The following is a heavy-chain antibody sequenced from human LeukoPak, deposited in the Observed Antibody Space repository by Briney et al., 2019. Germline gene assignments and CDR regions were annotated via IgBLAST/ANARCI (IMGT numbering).Heavy chain of an antibody. V-gene: IGHV3-7*01. CDR2: IKEDGSKK. D-gene: IGHD3-10*02. CDR3: AELGITMIGGV. J-gene: IGHJ6*04. CDR1: GFTFSRYW. Sequence: GGSLRLSCAASGFTFSRYWLSWVRQAPGKGLEWVANIKEDGSKKYYVDSVKGRFTISRDNAKNSLYLQMNSLRAEDTAVYYCAELGITMIGGVWGKGTTVTISS.